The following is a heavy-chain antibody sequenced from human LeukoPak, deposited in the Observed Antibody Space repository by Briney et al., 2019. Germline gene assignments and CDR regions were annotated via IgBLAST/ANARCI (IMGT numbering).Heavy chain of an antibody. J-gene: IGHJ4*02. CDR1: RFTFSSSG. CDR3: ARGRNTGRQFYFDY. D-gene: IGHD5-18*01. Sequence: GGSLRLSCAASRFTFSSSGMGWVRQAPEKGLECVSPITGSGGSTSYTDSVKGRFTISRDNSKNTLYLQMNSLRAEDTAVYYCARGRNTGRQFYFDYWGQGTLVTVAS. CDR2: ITGSGGST. V-gene: IGHV3-23*01.